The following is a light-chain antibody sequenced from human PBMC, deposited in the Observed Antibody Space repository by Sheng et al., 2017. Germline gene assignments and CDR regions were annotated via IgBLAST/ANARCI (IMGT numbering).Light chain of an antibody. CDR2: DAS. J-gene: IGKJ5*01. CDR1: QDITNY. CDR3: QQYDSLPIT. Sequence: DIQMTQSPSSLSVSVGDRVTITCQASQDITNYLHWYQQRPGNAPNLLISDASTLETGVPSRFRGSGSGTDFTFTITSLQPEDIATYYCQQYDSLPITFARDTT. V-gene: IGKV1-33*01.